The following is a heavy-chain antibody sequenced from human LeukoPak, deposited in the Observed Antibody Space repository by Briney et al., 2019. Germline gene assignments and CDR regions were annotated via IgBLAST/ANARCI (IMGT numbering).Heavy chain of an antibody. D-gene: IGHD4-17*01. CDR1: GYSISSGYY. CDR3: ARGALYGDYAVDY. V-gene: IGHV4-38-2*02. CDR2: MHHSGST. Sequence: SETLSLTCTVSGYSISSGYYWGWIRQPPGKGLEWIGTMHHSGSTYYNPSLKSRVTISVDTSKNQFSLKLNSVTAADTAVYYCARGALYGDYAVDYWGQGTLVTVSS. J-gene: IGHJ4*02.